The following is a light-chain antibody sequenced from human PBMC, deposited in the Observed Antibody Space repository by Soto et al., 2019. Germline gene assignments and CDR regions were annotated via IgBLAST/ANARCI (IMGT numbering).Light chain of an antibody. Sequence: EIVMTQSPATLSVSPGERATFSCRASQSVSSNLAWYQQKPGQAPRLLIYGASIRATGIPARFSGSGSGTEFTLTISTLQSEDFAVYYCQQYNNWPPPLTFGGGTKVEIK. CDR3: QQYNNWPPPLT. V-gene: IGKV3-15*01. J-gene: IGKJ4*01. CDR1: QSVSSN. CDR2: GAS.